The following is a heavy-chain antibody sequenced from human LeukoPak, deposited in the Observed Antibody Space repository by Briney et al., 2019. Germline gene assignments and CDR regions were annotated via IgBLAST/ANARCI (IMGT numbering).Heavy chain of an antibody. D-gene: IGHD3-9*01. V-gene: IGHV4-59*01. CDR2: IYYSGST. Sequence: SETLSLTCTVSGGSISSYYWSWIRQPPGKGLEWIGYIYYSGSTNYNPSLKSRVTISVDTSKNQFSLKLSSVTAADTAVYYCARGGLRHFDWSQFDYWGQGTLVTVSS. J-gene: IGHJ4*02. CDR3: ARGGLRHFDWSQFDY. CDR1: GGSISSYY.